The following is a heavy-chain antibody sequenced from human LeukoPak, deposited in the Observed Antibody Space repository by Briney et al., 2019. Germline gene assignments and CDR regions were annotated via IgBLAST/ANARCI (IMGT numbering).Heavy chain of an antibody. CDR3: MDLGHSG. V-gene: IGHV3-7*01. CDR1: GFTFSNSW. D-gene: IGHD5-12*01. Sequence: PGGSLRLSCAASGFTFSNSWTTWVRQVPGKGLEWVATINGEGSDKYYVDSVKGRFIISRDNAKNSLHLQMSSLRVEDTAVYYCMDLGHSGWGQGTLVTVSS. J-gene: IGHJ4*02. CDR2: INGEGSDK.